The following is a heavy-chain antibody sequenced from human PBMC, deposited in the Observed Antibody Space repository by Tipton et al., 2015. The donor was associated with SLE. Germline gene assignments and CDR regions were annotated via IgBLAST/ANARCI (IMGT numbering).Heavy chain of an antibody. CDR3: ARGDGSGSYYPPWGY. J-gene: IGHJ4*02. V-gene: IGHV3-21*01. CDR1: GFTVSSNC. D-gene: IGHD3-10*01. CDR2: ISSSSSYI. Sequence: SLRLSCAASGFTVSSNCMTWVRQAPGKGLEWVSSISSSSSYIYYADSVKGRFTISRDNAKNSLYLQMNSLRAEDTAVYYCARGDGSGSYYPPWGYWGQGTLVTVSS.